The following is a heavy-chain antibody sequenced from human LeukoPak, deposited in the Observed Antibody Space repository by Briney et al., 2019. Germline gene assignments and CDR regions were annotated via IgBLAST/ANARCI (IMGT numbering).Heavy chain of an antibody. CDR3: ARGGYCSSTSCYVDSFDY. D-gene: IGHD2-2*01. V-gene: IGHV3-48*03. CDR1: GFTFSSYE. Sequence: GGSLRLSCAASGFTFSSYEMNWVRQAPGKGLGWLSYISSSGSTIYYAGSVKDRFTISRDNAKNSLYLQMNSLRAEVTALYYCARGGYCSSTSCYVDSFDYWGQGTLVTVSS. CDR2: ISSSGSTI. J-gene: IGHJ4*02.